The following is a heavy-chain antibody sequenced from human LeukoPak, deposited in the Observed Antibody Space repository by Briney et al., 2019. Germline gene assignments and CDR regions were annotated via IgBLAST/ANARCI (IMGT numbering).Heavy chain of an antibody. J-gene: IGHJ4*02. V-gene: IGHV3-11*04. CDR1: GGSISSYY. CDR2: ITGSDNTI. D-gene: IGHD6-6*01. CDR3: ARGRLLLVLDY. Sequence: LSLTCTVSGGSISSYYWSWIRQAPGKGLEWVSYITGSDNTIYYADSVKGRFTISRDDATNSLNLQMNSLRVEDTAVYFCARGRLLLVLDYWGQGALVTVSS.